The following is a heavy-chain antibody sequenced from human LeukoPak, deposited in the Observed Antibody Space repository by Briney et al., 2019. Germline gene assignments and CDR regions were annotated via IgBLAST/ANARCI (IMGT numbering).Heavy chain of an antibody. Sequence: GGSLRLSCAASGFNFRTYSMNWVRQAPGKGLEWVSSISSSSSYIYYADSVKGRFTISRDNAKNSLYLQMNSLRAEDTAVYYCARVLVDTAMEHFDYWGQGTLVTVSS. CDR3: ARVLVDTAMEHFDY. J-gene: IGHJ4*02. D-gene: IGHD5-18*01. V-gene: IGHV3-21*01. CDR1: GFNFRTYS. CDR2: ISSSSSYI.